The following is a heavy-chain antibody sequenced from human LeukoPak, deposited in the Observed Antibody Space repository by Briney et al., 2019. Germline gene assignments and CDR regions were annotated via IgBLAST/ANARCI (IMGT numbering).Heavy chain of an antibody. Sequence: SETLSLTCSVSGDSINGYYWSWIRQPAGKGLEWSGRIYSTGSTSYNPSLKSRVAILLDKSKNQLSLNLTSVTAADTAVYYCARYSSRWALEYWGQGTLVTVSS. J-gene: IGHJ4*02. CDR3: ARYSSRWALEY. D-gene: IGHD6-13*01. V-gene: IGHV4-4*07. CDR1: GDSINGYY. CDR2: IYSTGST.